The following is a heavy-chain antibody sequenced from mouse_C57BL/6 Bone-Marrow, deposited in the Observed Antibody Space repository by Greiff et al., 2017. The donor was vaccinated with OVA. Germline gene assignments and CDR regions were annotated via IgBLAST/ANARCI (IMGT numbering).Heavy chain of an antibody. V-gene: IGHV5-17*01. CDR3: AREIYYGNYDYAMDY. J-gene: IGHJ4*01. Sequence: EVKLMESGGGLVKPGGSLKLSCAASGFTFSDYGMHWVRQAPEKGLAWVAYISSGSSNIYYADTVKGRFTISRDNAKNTLFLQMTRLRSEDTAMYYCAREIYYGNYDYAMDYWGQGTSVTVSS. D-gene: IGHD2-1*01. CDR1: GFTFSDYG. CDR2: ISSGSSNI.